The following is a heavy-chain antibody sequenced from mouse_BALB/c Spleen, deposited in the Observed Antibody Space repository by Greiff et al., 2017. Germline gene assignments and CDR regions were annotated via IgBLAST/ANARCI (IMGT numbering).Heavy chain of an antibody. CDR2: INPGSGGT. CDR1: GYAFTNYL. D-gene: IGHD2-1*01. V-gene: IGHV1-54*01. Sequence: VQLQQSGAELVRPGTSVKVSCKASGYAFTNYLIEWVKQRPGQGLEWIGVINPGSGGTNYNEKFKGKATLTADKSSSTAYMQLSSLTSDDSAVYFCARIYYGPVPYAMDYWGQGTSVTVSS. J-gene: IGHJ4*01. CDR3: ARIYYGPVPYAMDY.